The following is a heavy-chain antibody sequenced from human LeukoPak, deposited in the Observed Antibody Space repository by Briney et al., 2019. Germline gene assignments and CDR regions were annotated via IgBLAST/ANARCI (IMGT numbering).Heavy chain of an antibody. CDR3: ARDLASTSKWEFDY. V-gene: IGHV1-2*04. J-gene: IGHJ4*02. CDR1: GYTFAGYF. D-gene: IGHD1-26*01. CDR2: INPNSGDT. Sequence: ASVKVSCKASGYTFAGYFIHWVRQAPGQGLEWMGRINPNSGDTGYAPKFQGWVTMTRDTSISTAYVEVRRLISDDTAVYYCARDLASTSKWEFDYWGQGTLVIVSS.